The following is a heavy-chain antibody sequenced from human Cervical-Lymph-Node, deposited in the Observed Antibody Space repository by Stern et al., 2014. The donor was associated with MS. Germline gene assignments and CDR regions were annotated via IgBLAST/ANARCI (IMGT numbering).Heavy chain of an antibody. D-gene: IGHD4-17*01. CDR2: VNPTDGRT. J-gene: IGHJ1*01. V-gene: IGHV1-46*03. Sequence: VQLEESGAEVKKPGASVKVSCKASGDSFASYPLHWLRQAPGQGPVWMGIVNPTDGRTTYAQTFKGRVTMTRDTSTRTVYMELSSLRPEDTAMYFCANPLPYANWGQGTRVTVSS. CDR3: ANPLPYAN. CDR1: GDSFASYP.